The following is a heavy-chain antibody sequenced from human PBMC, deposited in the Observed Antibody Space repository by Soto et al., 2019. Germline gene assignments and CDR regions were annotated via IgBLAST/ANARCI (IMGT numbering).Heavy chain of an antibody. Sequence: QVQLVQSGAEVKKPGSSVKVSCKASGGTFSSYAISWVRQAPGQGLEWMGGIIPIFGTANYAQKFQGRVTSTADESTSTAYMELSSVRSEDTAVYYCARLTVTWGIDYWGQGTLVTVSS. CDR3: ARLTVTWGIDY. D-gene: IGHD4-4*01. CDR2: IIPIFGTA. J-gene: IGHJ4*02. V-gene: IGHV1-69*01. CDR1: GGTFSSYA.